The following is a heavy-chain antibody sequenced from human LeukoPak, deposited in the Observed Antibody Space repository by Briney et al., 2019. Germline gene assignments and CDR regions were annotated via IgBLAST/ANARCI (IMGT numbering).Heavy chain of an antibody. V-gene: IGHV4-59*12. CDR3: ARARIAAAESLFDY. Sequence: SETLSLTCTVSGGSISSYYWSWIRQPPGKGLEWIGYIYYSGSTNYNPSLKSRVTISVDTSKKQFSLKMSSVTAADTAVYYCARARIAAAESLFDYWGQGTLVTVSS. CDR1: GGSISSYY. CDR2: IYYSGST. J-gene: IGHJ4*02. D-gene: IGHD6-13*01.